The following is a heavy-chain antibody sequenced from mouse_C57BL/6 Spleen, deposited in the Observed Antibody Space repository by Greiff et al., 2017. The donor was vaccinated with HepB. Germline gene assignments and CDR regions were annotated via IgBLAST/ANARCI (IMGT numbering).Heavy chain of an antibody. V-gene: IGHV1-54*01. CDR2: INPGSGGT. CDR1: GYAFTNYL. Sequence: VQLQESGAELVRPGTSVKVSCKASGYAFTNYLIEWVKQRPGQGLEWIGVINPGSGGTNYNEKFKGKATLTADKPSSTAYMQLSSLTSEDSAVYFCARRRDGSNYYAMDYWGQGTSVTVSS. D-gene: IGHD1-1*01. J-gene: IGHJ4*01. CDR3: ARRRDGSNYYAMDY.